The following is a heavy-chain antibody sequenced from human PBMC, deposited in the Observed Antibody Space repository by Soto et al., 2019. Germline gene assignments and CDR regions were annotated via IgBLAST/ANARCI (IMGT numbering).Heavy chain of an antibody. V-gene: IGHV3-30-3*01. CDR1: GFTFSSYA. CDR3: AREEGYCSGGSCYSYYYYGMDV. Sequence: QVQLVESGGGVVQPGRSLRLSCAASGFTFSSYAMHWVRQAPGKGLEWVAVISYDGSNKYYADSVKGRFTISRDNSKNTLYLLMNSLRAEDAAVYYCAREEGYCSGGSCYSYYYYGMDVWGQGTTVTVSS. J-gene: IGHJ6*02. CDR2: ISYDGSNK. D-gene: IGHD2-15*01.